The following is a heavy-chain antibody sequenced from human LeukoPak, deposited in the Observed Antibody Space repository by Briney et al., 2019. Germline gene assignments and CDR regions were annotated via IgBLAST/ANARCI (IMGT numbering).Heavy chain of an antibody. D-gene: IGHD6-6*01. CDR3: ARDLVSYSSSPLH. V-gene: IGHV3-30-3*01. CDR2: ISSDGSNK. J-gene: IGHJ4*02. Sequence: PGGSPRLSCAASGFTFSSDVMHWVRQAPGKGLEWVAVISSDGSNKHYADSVRGRFTISTDNSKSTLYLQINSLRPEDTAVYYCARDLVSYSSSPLHWGQGTLVTVSS. CDR1: GFTFSSDV.